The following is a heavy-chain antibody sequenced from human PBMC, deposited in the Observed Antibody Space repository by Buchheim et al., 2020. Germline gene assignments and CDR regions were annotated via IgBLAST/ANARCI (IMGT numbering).Heavy chain of an antibody. D-gene: IGHD3-16*02. CDR2: ISYDGSNK. CDR3: ARALAAGYDYVWGSYRYDYFDY. V-gene: IGHV3-30*04. CDR1: GFTFSSYA. Sequence: QVQLVESGGGVVQPGRSLRLSCAASGFTFSSYAMHWVRQAPGKGLEWVAVISYDGSNKYCADSVKGRFTISRDNSKNTLYLQMNSLRAEDTAVYYCARALAAGYDYVWGSYRYDYFDYWGQGTL. J-gene: IGHJ4*02.